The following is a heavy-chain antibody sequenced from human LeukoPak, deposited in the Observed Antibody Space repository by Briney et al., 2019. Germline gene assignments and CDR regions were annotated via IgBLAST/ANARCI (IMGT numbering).Heavy chain of an antibody. D-gene: IGHD2-21*02. Sequence: PSETLSLTCTVSGGSISSYYWSWIRQPPGKGLEWIGYIYYSGSTNYNPPLKSRVTISVDTTKNQFPLKLSSVTAADTAVYYCARRSPRVVTANDAFDIWGQGTMVTVSS. CDR1: GGSISSYY. J-gene: IGHJ3*02. CDR3: ARRSPRVVTANDAFDI. V-gene: IGHV4-59*01. CDR2: IYYSGST.